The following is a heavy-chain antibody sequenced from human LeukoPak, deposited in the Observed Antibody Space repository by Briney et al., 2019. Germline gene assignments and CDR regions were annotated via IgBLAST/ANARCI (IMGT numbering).Heavy chain of an antibody. V-gene: IGHV3-23*01. J-gene: IGHJ4*02. Sequence: GGSLRLSCAASGFTFSRNAMNWVRQAPGKGLEWVAAISGNGLGTYYADSVKGRFNISRDNSRNTLYLHMNSLRIADTAFYYCAKDANFLRSSGYLIPIDFWGQGTLVTVSS. CDR2: ISGNGLGT. D-gene: IGHD3-22*01. CDR1: GFTFSRNA. CDR3: AKDANFLRSSGYLIPIDF.